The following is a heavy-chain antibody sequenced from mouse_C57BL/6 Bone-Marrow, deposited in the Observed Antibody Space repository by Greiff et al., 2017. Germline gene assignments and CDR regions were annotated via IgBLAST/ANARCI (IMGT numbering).Heavy chain of an antibody. CDR2: IYPGNSDT. J-gene: IGHJ4*01. Sequence: VQLQQSGTVLARPGASVKMSCKTSGYTFTSYWMHWVKQRPGQGLEWIGAIYPGNSDTSYNQKFKGKAKLTAVTSARTAYMELSSLTNEDSAVYYCTRRRYYDYDGYYAMDYWGQGTSVTVSS. D-gene: IGHD2-4*01. V-gene: IGHV1-5*01. CDR1: GYTFTSYW. CDR3: TRRRYYDYDGYYAMDY.